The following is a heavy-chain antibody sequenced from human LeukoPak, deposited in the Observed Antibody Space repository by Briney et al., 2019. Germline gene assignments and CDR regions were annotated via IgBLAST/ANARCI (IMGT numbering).Heavy chain of an antibody. D-gene: IGHD4-17*01. CDR3: ARSDYGDSVGPYYFGD. Sequence: ASVKVSCKASGYTFTSYDINWVRQATGQGLEWMGWMNPNSGNTGYAQRFQGRVTMTRNTSISTAYMELSSLRAEDTAVYYCARSDYGDSVGPYYFGDWGQGTLVTVSS. J-gene: IGHJ4*02. V-gene: IGHV1-8*01. CDR2: MNPNSGNT. CDR1: GYTFTSYD.